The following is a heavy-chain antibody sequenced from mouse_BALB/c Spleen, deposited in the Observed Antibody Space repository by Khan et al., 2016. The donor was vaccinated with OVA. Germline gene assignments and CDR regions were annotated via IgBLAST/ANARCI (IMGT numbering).Heavy chain of an antibody. CDR2: INPSSGYT. J-gene: IGHJ3*01. CDR3: AREGTGAWFAY. Sequence: VELVESGAELARPGASVKMSCKASGYTFTSYTMHWVKQRPGQGLEWIGYINPSSGYTNYNQKFKDKATLTADKSSSTANMQLSSLTSEDSAVYYCAREGTGAWFAYWGQGTLVTVSA. V-gene: IGHV1-4*01. D-gene: IGHD4-1*01. CDR1: GYTFTSYT.